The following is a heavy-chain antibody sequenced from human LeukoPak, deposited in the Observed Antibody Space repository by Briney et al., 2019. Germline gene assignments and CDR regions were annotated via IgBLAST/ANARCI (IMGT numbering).Heavy chain of an antibody. CDR3: ARDRPVNRVTVGWFGP. V-gene: IGHV6-1*01. CDR1: GDSVSSNTAA. CDR2: TYYRSKWYN. D-gene: IGHD4-17*01. J-gene: IGHJ5*02. Sequence: SQTLSLTCAISGDSVSSNTAAWIWIRQSPSRGLEWLGRTYYRSKWYNDYAISVRSRITINADTSKNQFSLQLKSVTPADTAVYYCARDRPVNRVTVGWFGPWGQGTLVTVSS.